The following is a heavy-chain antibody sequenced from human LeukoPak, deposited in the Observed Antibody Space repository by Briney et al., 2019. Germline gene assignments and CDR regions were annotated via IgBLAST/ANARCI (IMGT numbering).Heavy chain of an antibody. J-gene: IGHJ6*03. CDR1: GGSISSDY. Sequence: SETLSLTCTVSGGSISSDYWSWIRQPPSNGLEWIGYIYYSGSTNYNPSLKSRVTISVDTSKNQFSLKLSSVTAADTAVYYCARGSIAYYYMDVWGKGTTVTISS. CDR3: ARGSIAYYYMDV. D-gene: IGHD3-22*01. V-gene: IGHV4-59*01. CDR2: IYYSGST.